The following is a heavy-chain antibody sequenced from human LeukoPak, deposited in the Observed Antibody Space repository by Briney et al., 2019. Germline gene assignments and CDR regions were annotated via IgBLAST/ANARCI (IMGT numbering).Heavy chain of an antibody. CDR1: VGSLSSYY. Sequence: SETLSLTCTVSVGSLSSYYWSWLRQPPGKGLEWIGYIYYSGRTNYNPSLKSRVTISVDTSKNQFSLKLSSVTAADTAVYYCARHISSSGWYDWFDPWGQGTLVTVSS. CDR2: IYYSGRT. J-gene: IGHJ5*02. V-gene: IGHV4-59*08. D-gene: IGHD6-19*01. CDR3: ARHISSSGWYDWFDP.